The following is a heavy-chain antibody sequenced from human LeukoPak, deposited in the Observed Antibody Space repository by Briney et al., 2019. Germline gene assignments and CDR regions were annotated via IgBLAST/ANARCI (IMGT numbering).Heavy chain of an antibody. J-gene: IGHJ4*02. D-gene: IGHD2-15*01. CDR3: AKDVTPSVVVATSFFDY. V-gene: IGHV3-23*01. Sequence: GGSLRLSCAASGFTFSSYAMSWVRQAPGKGLEWVSAISGSGGSTYYADSVKGRFTFSRDNSKNTPYLQMNSPRAEDTAVYYFAKDVTPSVVVATSFFDYWGQGTLVTVSS. CDR1: GFTFSSYA. CDR2: ISGSGGST.